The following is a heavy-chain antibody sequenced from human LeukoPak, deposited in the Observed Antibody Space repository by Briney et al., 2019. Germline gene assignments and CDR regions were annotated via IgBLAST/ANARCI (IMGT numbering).Heavy chain of an antibody. CDR2: ISGDGGTI. V-gene: IGHV3-64*02. Sequence: GGSLRLSCAASGFTFSNYAMSWGRQAPGKGLQYVASISGDGGTISYPDSVKGRFAISRDNSKNTVYLQMGRLRTEDMGVYYCARMATGAAGGALDVWGQGTTVIVS. D-gene: IGHD1-1*01. J-gene: IGHJ6*02. CDR1: GFTFSNYA. CDR3: ARMATGAAGGALDV.